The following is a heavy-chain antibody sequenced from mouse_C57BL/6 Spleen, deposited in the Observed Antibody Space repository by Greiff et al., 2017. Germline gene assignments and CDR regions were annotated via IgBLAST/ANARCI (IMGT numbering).Heavy chain of an antibody. CDR2: INYDGSST. Sequence: DVKLVESEGGLVQPGSSMKLSCTASGFTFSDYYMAWVRQVPEKGLEWVANINYDGSSTYYLDSLKSRFIISRDNAKNILYLQMSSLKSEDTATYYCARDGLYGSSYDYAMDYWGQGTSVTVSS. D-gene: IGHD1-1*01. CDR1: GFTFSDYY. V-gene: IGHV5-16*01. J-gene: IGHJ4*01. CDR3: ARDGLYGSSYDYAMDY.